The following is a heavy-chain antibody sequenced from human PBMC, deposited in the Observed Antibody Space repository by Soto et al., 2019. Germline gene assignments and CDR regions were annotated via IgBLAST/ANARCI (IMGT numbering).Heavy chain of an antibody. D-gene: IGHD3-22*01. CDR3: AREYNYDSSGIGFDS. CDR1: GGSISNSRYY. V-gene: IGHV4-39*07. J-gene: IGHJ4*02. CDR2: IYHTGNT. Sequence: PSETLSLTCSVSGGSISNSRYYWAWIRQPPGKGLEWIGSIYHTGNTYYNPSLKSRVTISVDTSKNQFSLKLSSVTAADTAVYYCAREYNYDSSGIGFDSWGQGTLVTVSS.